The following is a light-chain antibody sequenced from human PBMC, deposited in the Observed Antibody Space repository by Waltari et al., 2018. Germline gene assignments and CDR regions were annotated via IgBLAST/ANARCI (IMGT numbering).Light chain of an antibody. Sequence: SFDLTQPLSVSVALGQTARLTCGGDNIGIRNVHWYQQKPGQAPVLVIYRDNNRPSGIPERFSGSNSGNTATLSISRAQAGDEADYFCQVWDSSSNAVFGGGTKLTVL. V-gene: IGLV3-9*01. CDR2: RDN. CDR3: QVWDSSSNAV. J-gene: IGLJ2*01. CDR1: NIGIRN.